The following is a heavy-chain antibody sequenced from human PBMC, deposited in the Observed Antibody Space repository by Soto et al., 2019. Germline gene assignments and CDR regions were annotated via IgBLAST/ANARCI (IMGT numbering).Heavy chain of an antibody. Sequence: QLQLQESGPGLVKPSETLSLTCTVSGGSISSSSYYWGWIRQPPGKGLEWIGSIYYSGSTYYNPSLKSRVTIPVDTAKNQFSLKLRSVNAADTAVYYCARRIQYYGSVSYRDRFDYWGQGTLVTVSS. J-gene: IGHJ4*02. CDR3: ARRIQYYGSVSYRDRFDY. D-gene: IGHD3-10*01. CDR1: GGSISSSSYY. V-gene: IGHV4-39*01. CDR2: IYYSGST.